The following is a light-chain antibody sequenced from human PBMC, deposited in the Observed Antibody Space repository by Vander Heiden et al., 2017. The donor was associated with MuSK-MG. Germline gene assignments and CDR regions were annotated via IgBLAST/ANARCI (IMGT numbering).Light chain of an antibody. CDR3: SSYASGNNVV. CDR2: EVS. J-gene: IGLJ2*01. V-gene: IGLV2-8*01. Sequence: SALTQPPSASGSPGQSVTISCTGTSSDVGGYNYVSWYQQHPGKAPKLMIYEVSKRPSGVPDRFSGSKSGNTASLTVSGLQAEDEADYYCSSYASGNNVVFGGGTKLTVL. CDR1: SSDVGGYNY.